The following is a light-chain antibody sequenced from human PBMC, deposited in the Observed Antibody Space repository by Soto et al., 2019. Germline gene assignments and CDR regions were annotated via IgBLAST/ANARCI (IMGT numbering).Light chain of an antibody. CDR2: DVT. V-gene: IGLV2-14*03. Sequence: QSVLTQPASVSGSPGQSIAISCTGTSSDIGGYNYVSWYQQHPGKAPKLLIYDVTHRPSGVSNHFSGSKTGDTASLTISGLQSEDEAEYYCSSYTGTSTPYVVGTGTKLTVL. J-gene: IGLJ1*01. CDR3: SSYTGTSTPYV. CDR1: SSDIGGYNY.